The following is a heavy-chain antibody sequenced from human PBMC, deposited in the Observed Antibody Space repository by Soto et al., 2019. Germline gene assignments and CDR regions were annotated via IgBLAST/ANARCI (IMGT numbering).Heavy chain of an antibody. CDR2: ISDRGDET. Sequence: WGSLALSCAASGFIFSNEGRCWGRQGPGKGLEWVSCISDRGDETFFLDSVKGRFAISRDNSENMLFLQMSSLRAEDTAIYYCARRGTYRRRHFDFWGQGTQVTVSS. D-gene: IGHD3-16*02. V-gene: IGHV3-23*01. J-gene: IGHJ4*02. CDR3: ARRGTYRRRHFDF. CDR1: GFIFSNEG.